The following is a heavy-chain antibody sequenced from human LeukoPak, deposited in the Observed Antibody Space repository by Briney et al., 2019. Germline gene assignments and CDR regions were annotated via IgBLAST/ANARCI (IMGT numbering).Heavy chain of an antibody. J-gene: IGHJ6*02. V-gene: IGHV3-33*01. Sequence: GRSLRLSCAASGFTFSSYGMHWVRQAPGKGLEWVAVIWYDGSNKYYADSVKGRSTISRDNSKNTLYLQMNSLRAEDTAVYYCARDTNILTGYRPYYYYYGMDVWGQGTTVTVSS. CDR3: ARDTNILTGYRPYYYYYGMDV. CDR1: GFTFSSYG. CDR2: IWYDGSNK. D-gene: IGHD3-9*01.